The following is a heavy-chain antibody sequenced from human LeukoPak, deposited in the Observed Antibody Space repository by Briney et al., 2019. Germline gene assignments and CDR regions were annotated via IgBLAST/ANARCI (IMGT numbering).Heavy chain of an antibody. D-gene: IGHD1-1*01. CDR1: GFTYSSYE. Sequence: GGSLRLSCAASGFTYSSYEMNWVRQAPGKGLEWVSYISTSGRTIYCPDSVKGRFTISRDNAKNSLYLQMNSLRAEDTAVYYCAEIGTPGGMDVWGQGATVTASS. CDR2: ISTSGRTI. V-gene: IGHV3-48*03. CDR3: AEIGTPGGMDV. J-gene: IGHJ6*02.